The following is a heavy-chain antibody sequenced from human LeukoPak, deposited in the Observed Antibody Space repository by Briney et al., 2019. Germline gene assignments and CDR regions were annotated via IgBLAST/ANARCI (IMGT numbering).Heavy chain of an antibody. J-gene: IGHJ4*02. CDR1: GVTVRSNC. CDR3: ARGPDRSHFDY. Sequence: GGSLRLSCAASGVTVRSNCMSWVRQAPGKGLEWVSVIYSGGSTYYADSVRGRFTISRDNSKNTLYLQMNSLRAEDTAVYYCARGPDRSHFDYWGQGTLVTVSS. V-gene: IGHV3-66*01. CDR2: IYSGGST.